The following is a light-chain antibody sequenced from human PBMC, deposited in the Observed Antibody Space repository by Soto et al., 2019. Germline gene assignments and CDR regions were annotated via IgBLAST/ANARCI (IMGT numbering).Light chain of an antibody. CDR3: HQYVTSPT. V-gene: IGKV3-20*01. CDR2: GAS. CDR1: QSLAANY. J-gene: IGKJ3*01. Sequence: EIVLTQSPGILSLSPGERATLSCRASQSLAANYLAWYQQKPGQAPRLLISGASSRATGIPDRFSGSGSGTDFTLTISRLEPEDSAVYRCHQYVTSPTFGPGTKVEIK.